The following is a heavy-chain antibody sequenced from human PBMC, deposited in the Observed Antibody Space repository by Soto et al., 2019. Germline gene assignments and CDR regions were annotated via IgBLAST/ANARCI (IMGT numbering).Heavy chain of an antibody. V-gene: IGHV3-7*03. CDR2: ITQDGSEM. CDR3: ATYYHILTGSCFDH. J-gene: IGHJ4*02. D-gene: IGHD3-9*01. Sequence: PGGSLRLSCEASGFIFTNYWMTWVRQAPGKGLEWVASITQDGSEMYYVDSVKGRFTISRDTADNSLYLQMNSLRAEDTAIYYCATYYHILTGSCFDHWGQGTLVTVSS. CDR1: GFIFTNYW.